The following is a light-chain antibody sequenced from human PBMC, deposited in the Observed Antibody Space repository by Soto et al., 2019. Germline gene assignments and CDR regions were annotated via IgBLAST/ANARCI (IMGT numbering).Light chain of an antibody. CDR1: SSDVGGFNY. V-gene: IGLV2-14*01. J-gene: IGLJ2*01. Sequence: QSALTQPASVSGSPGQSITISCTGTSSDVGGFNYVSWYQQHTGKAPKLMIYEVNNRPSGVSNRFYGSKSGNTASLTISGLQAEDEADYYCSSYTSSSTPVVFGGGTQLTVL. CDR2: EVN. CDR3: SSYTSSSTPVV.